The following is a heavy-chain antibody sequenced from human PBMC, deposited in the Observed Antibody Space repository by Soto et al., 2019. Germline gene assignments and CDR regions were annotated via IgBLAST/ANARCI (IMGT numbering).Heavy chain of an antibody. CDR3: ARNKTGTRTFDI. D-gene: IGHD1-7*01. CDR2: INPNSGGT. CDR1: GYTFTGYY. Sequence: AAVKVNCKASGYTFTGYYMHWVRQAPGQGLEWMGWINPNSGGTNYAQKFQGWVTMTRDTSISTAYMELSRLRSDDTAVYYCARNKTGTRTFDIWGQGTMVTVSS. V-gene: IGHV1-2*04. J-gene: IGHJ3*02.